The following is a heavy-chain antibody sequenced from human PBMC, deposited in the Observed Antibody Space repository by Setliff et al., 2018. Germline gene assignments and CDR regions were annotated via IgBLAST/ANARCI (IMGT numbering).Heavy chain of an antibody. J-gene: IGHJ2*01. V-gene: IGHV3-21*01. D-gene: IGHD3-16*02. Sequence: KTGGSLRLSCAASGFTFSSYSMNWVRQAPGKGLEWVSSISSSSSYIYYADSVKGRFTISRDNAKNSLYLQMNSLRAEDTAVYYCAREGDYDYVWGSYRYWYFDLWGRGTLVTVSS. CDR2: ISSSSSYI. CDR1: GFTFSSYS. CDR3: AREGDYDYVWGSYRYWYFDL.